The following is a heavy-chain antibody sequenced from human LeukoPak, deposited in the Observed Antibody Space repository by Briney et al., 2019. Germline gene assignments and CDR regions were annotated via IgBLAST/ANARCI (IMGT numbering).Heavy chain of an antibody. CDR1: GGTFSSYA. Sequence: SCKASGGTFSSYAMSWVRQAPGKGLEWVSVISGSDGGTYYADSVKGRFTISRDNSKKTLFLQMKSLRAEDTAVYYCAKSGRDGYNFVYYFDYWGQGTLVTVSS. J-gene: IGHJ4*02. D-gene: IGHD5-24*01. CDR3: AKSGRDGYNFVYYFDY. V-gene: IGHV3-23*01. CDR2: ISGSDGGT.